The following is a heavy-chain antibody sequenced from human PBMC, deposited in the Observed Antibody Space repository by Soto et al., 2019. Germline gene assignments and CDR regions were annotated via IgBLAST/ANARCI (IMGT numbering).Heavy chain of an antibody. V-gene: IGHV4-39*01. J-gene: IGHJ5*02. CDR3: ARKPTTGDTDLWFDP. CDR1: VCSISTIRSY. Sequence: QLQLLESGPGLVKASETLSLTCNVSVCSISTIRSYWAWIRQPPGKGLEWLANIFYSGSTYYNPSPTSRVTVSVHTSKNEFSLKLRSVTAADTAVYYCARKPTTGDTDLWFDPWGQGTPVTVSS. D-gene: IGHD2-21*01. CDR2: IFYSGST.